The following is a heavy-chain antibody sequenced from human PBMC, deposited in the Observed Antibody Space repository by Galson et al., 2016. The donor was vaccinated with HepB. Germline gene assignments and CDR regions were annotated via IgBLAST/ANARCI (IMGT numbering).Heavy chain of an antibody. Sequence: SLILSCAASGFSFSNYGMHWVRQTPGKGLEWLAVISYDGTDKFYADSVKGRFTVSRDKSKNTLYLQMNSLRVDDTAVYYCAKDSTDYYDGSGYYSYFDYWGQGTLVTVSS. J-gene: IGHJ4*02. V-gene: IGHV3-30*18. CDR1: GFSFSNYG. CDR2: ISYDGTDK. CDR3: AKDSTDYYDGSGYYSYFDY. D-gene: IGHD3-22*01.